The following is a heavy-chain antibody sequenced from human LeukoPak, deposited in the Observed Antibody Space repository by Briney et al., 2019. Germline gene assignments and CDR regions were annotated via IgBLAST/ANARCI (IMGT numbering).Heavy chain of an antibody. Sequence: ASVKVSCKASGYTFTSYYMHWVRQAPGQGLEWMGIINPSGGSTSYAQKFQGRVTMTRDTSTSTVYMELSSLRSEDTAVYYCARDYTPGSSGYYDPSFDYWGQGTLVTVSS. CDR2: INPSGGST. D-gene: IGHD3-22*01. V-gene: IGHV1-46*01. CDR3: ARDYTPGSSGYYDPSFDY. J-gene: IGHJ4*02. CDR1: GYTFTSYY.